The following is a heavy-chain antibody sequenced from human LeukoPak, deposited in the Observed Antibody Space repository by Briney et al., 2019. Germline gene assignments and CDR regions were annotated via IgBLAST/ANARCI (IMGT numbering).Heavy chain of an antibody. CDR3: AKEWYSGYASGDYYYYYMDV. Sequence: GGSLRLSCAASGFIFSSYGMHWVRQAPGKGLEWVAVIWYDGSKKYYADSVKGRFTISRDNSKNTLYLQMNSRRAEDTAVYYCAKEWYSGYASGDYYYYYMDVWGKGTTVTVSS. V-gene: IGHV3-33*06. D-gene: IGHD5-12*01. CDR2: IWYDGSKK. CDR1: GFIFSSYG. J-gene: IGHJ6*03.